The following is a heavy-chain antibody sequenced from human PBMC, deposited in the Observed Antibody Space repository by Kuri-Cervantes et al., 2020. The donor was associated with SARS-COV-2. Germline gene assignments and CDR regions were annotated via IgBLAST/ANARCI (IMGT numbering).Heavy chain of an antibody. Sequence: GESLKISCAASGFTFRSRWMSWVRQAPGKGLEWVAAIKPEGGEKHYVDSVRGRFTISRDDAKNSLYLQMNSLRAEDTAVYYCASLDHGLGSYYHTFPHDYWGLGTQVTVSS. J-gene: IGHJ4*02. CDR1: GFTFRSRW. V-gene: IGHV3-7*01. D-gene: IGHD3-10*01. CDR2: IKPEGGEK. CDR3: ASLDHGLGSYYHTFPHDY.